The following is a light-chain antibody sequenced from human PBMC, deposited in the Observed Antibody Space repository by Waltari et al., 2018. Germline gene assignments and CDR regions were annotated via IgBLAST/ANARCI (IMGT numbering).Light chain of an antibody. CDR1: QSISSY. J-gene: IGKJ2*01. CDR2: AAS. CDR3: QQSYSTPYT. Sequence: DIQMTQSPSSLSASVGDRVTITCRASQSISSYLNWYQQKPGKAPKHLVYAASSLQSGVPSRFSGNGSGTDFTLTISSLQPEDFATYYCQQSYSTPYTFGQGTKLEIK. V-gene: IGKV1-39*01.